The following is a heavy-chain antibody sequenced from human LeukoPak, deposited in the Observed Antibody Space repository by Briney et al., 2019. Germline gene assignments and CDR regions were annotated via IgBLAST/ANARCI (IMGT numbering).Heavy chain of an antibody. J-gene: IGHJ3*01. CDR2: ISGSGGST. D-gene: IGHD5-18*01. CDR1: GFTFSSYA. V-gene: IGHV3-23*01. CDR3: TTLRPYIQPR. Sequence: GGSPRLSCAASGFTFSSYAMSWVRQAPGKGLEWVSAISGSGGSTYYADSVKGRFTISRDNSKNTLYLQMNSLKTEDTAVYYCTTLRPYIQPRWGQGTMVTVSS.